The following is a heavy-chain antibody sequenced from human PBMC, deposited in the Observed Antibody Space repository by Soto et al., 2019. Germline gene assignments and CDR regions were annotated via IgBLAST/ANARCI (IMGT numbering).Heavy chain of an antibody. Sequence: SETLSLTCTVSGGSISSYYWSWIRQPPGKGLEWIGYIYYSGGTNYNPSLKSRVTISVDTSKNQFSLKLSSVTAADTAVYYCARVRILTGYPYYFDYWGQGTLVTVSS. J-gene: IGHJ4*02. D-gene: IGHD3-9*01. CDR3: ARVRILTGYPYYFDY. V-gene: IGHV4-59*01. CDR1: GGSISSYY. CDR2: IYYSGGT.